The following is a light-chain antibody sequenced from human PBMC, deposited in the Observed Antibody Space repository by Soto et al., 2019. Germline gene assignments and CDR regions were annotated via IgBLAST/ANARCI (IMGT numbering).Light chain of an antibody. CDR2: GAS. CDR3: QEYGSSQIT. J-gene: IGKJ5*01. CDR1: QSVSSSY. Sequence: EIVLTQSPGTLSLSPGERATLSCRASQSVSSSYLAWYQQKPGQAPRLLIYGASSRATGIPDRFSGSGTGTDITLTISRLEPEDCSVYYCQEYGSSQITFGQGTRLEIK. V-gene: IGKV3-20*01.